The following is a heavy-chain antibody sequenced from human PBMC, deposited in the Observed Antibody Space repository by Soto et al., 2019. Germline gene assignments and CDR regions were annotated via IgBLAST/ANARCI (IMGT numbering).Heavy chain of an antibody. CDR2: ISAYNGNT. Sequence: ASVKVSCKASGYTFTSYGISWVRQAPGQGLEWMGWISAYNGNTNYAQKLQGRVTMTTDTSTSTAYMELRSLRSDDTAVYYCARVNWNYVEIYYGMDVWGQGPTLTASS. J-gene: IGHJ6*02. CDR1: GYTFTSYG. CDR3: ARVNWNYVEIYYGMDV. D-gene: IGHD1-7*01. V-gene: IGHV1-18*01.